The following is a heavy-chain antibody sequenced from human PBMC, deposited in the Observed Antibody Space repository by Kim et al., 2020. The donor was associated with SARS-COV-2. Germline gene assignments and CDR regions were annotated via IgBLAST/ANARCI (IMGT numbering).Heavy chain of an antibody. CDR2: IHHTGRT. V-gene: IGHV4-59*01. Sequence: SETLSLTCTVSGGTIITSNYWNWIRQSPGRGLEWLGYIHHTGRTNYNPALKIRGTISIDTSKNQFALKVSSVTAAYTAISYCARIHRQDNGDFIQDWGQG. CDR3: ARIHRQDNGDFIQD. CDR1: GGTIITSNY. D-gene: IGHD4-17*01. J-gene: IGHJ3*01.